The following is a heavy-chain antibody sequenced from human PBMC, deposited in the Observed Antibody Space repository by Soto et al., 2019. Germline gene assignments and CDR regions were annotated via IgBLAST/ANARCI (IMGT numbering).Heavy chain of an antibody. D-gene: IGHD4-17*01. CDR2: IYWDDDK. CDR3: AHGLDYGGNPDYYYYYGMDV. CDR1: GFSLSTSGVG. V-gene: IGHV2-5*02. Sequence: QITLKESGPTLVKPTQTLTLTCTFSGFSLSTSGVGVGWIRQPPGKALEWLALIYWDDDKRYSPSLKSRLTTTKDTSKTQVVLTMTNMDPVDTATYYCAHGLDYGGNPDYYYYYGMDVWGQGTTVTVSS. J-gene: IGHJ6*02.